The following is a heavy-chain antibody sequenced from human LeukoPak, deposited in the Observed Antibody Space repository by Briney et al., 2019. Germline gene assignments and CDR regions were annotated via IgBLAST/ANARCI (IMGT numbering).Heavy chain of an antibody. CDR1: GFTFNSYA. Sequence: GGSLRLSCAASGFTFNSYAMSWVRQAPGKGLEWVSAISGSGGSTYYTDSVKGRFTISRDNSKNTLYLQMNSLRAEDTAVYYCARPSVPAAISPFNYWGQGTLVTVAS. V-gene: IGHV3-23*01. J-gene: IGHJ4*02. D-gene: IGHD2-2*02. CDR2: ISGSGGST. CDR3: ARPSVPAAISPFNY.